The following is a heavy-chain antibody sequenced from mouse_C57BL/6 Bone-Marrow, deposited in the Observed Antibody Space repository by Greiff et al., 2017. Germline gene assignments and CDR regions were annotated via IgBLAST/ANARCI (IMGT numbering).Heavy chain of an antibody. Sequence: QVQLQQSGPELVKPGASVKISCKASGYAFSSSWMNWVKQRPGKGLEWIGRIYPGDGDTNYNGKFKGKATLTADKSSSTAYMQLSSLTSEDSAVYFCARIGGWLLDAYWGQGTLVTVSA. CDR1: GYAFSSSW. V-gene: IGHV1-82*01. CDR3: ARIGGWLLDAY. J-gene: IGHJ3*01. CDR2: IYPGDGDT. D-gene: IGHD2-3*01.